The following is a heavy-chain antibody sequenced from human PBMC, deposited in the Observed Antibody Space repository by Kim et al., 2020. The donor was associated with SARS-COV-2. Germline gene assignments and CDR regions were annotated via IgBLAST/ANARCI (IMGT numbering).Heavy chain of an antibody. J-gene: IGHJ5*02. CDR1: GYTFTSYF. CDR2: INPSGGST. Sequence: ASVKVSCKASGYTFTSYFMLWVQQAPAQGLEWMGIINPSGGSTSYAQKFQGRVTMTRYTSTSTVYLELRGLRSQDTAVYYCARAQGPWGQGTLRTGYS. CDR3: ARAQGP. V-gene: IGHV1-46*01.